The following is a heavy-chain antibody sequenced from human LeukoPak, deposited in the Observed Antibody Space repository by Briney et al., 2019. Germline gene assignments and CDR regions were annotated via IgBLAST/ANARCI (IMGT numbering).Heavy chain of an antibody. V-gene: IGHV1-18*04. CDR1: GYAFTSYG. CDR3: ARGSSVPAAGNY. Sequence: GASVKVSCKTSGYAFTSYGVIWVRQAPGQGLEWMGWVSAFNGEKRPAPRFQGRVTMTTDTPTNTAYMELRNLRSDDTALYYCARGSSVPAAGNYWGQGTQVTVSS. J-gene: IGHJ4*02. D-gene: IGHD6-13*01. CDR2: VSAFNGEK.